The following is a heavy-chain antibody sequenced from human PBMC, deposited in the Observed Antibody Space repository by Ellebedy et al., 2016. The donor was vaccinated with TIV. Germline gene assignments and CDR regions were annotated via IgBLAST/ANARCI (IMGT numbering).Heavy chain of an antibody. CDR2: INPSGGST. D-gene: IGHD6-13*01. CDR1: GYTFTNYH. CDR3: ARDQAEGRSSDY. Sequence: AASVKVSCKASGYTFTNYHMQWVRQAPGQGLEWMGIINPSGGSTDYAQKCQGRVTMTRDTSTSTVYMELSSLRSEDTAVYYCARDQAEGRSSDYWGQGTLVTVSS. J-gene: IGHJ4*02. V-gene: IGHV1-46*01.